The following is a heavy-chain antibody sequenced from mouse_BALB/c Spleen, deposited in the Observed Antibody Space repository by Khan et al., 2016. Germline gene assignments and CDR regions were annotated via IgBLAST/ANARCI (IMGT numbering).Heavy chain of an antibody. Sequence: EVELVESGGGLVKPGGSLKLSCAASGFTFSSYAMSWVRQTPEKRLEWVATISSGGSSTYYPDSVKGRFTISRDNAKNTLYLQMSSLRSEDTAMYCCVSLTTVVAWDYVMDYWGQGTSVTVSS. CDR2: ISSGGSST. V-gene: IGHV5-9-3*01. D-gene: IGHD1-1*01. CDR3: VSLTTVVAWDYVMDY. J-gene: IGHJ4*01. CDR1: GFTFSSYA.